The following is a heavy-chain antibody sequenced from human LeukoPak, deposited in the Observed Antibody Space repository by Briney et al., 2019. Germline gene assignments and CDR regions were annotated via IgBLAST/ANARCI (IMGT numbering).Heavy chain of an antibody. Sequence: ASVKVSCKASGYTFTSYGISWVRQAPGQGLEWMGWISAYNGNTNYAQKLQGRVTMTTDTSTSTAYMELSSLRSEDTAVYYCARTPSSSWYADYYYYMDVWGKGTTVTVSS. J-gene: IGHJ6*03. CDR3: ARTPSSSWYADYYYYMDV. CDR1: GYTFTSYG. CDR2: ISAYNGNT. V-gene: IGHV1-18*01. D-gene: IGHD6-13*01.